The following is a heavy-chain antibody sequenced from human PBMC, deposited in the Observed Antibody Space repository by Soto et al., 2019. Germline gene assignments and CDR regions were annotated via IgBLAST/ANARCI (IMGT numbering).Heavy chain of an antibody. V-gene: IGHV4-4*02. CDR2: VYHTGDT. J-gene: IGHJ5*02. Sequence: PSETLSLTCGVSGGTVASSHWLSLVLQSPGGGLEWIGNVYHTGDTNFNPSLQSRVTISVDKPNNQFSLRLNSLTAADTAVYFCAREIVTAGGNNYFDPWGPGTLVTVSS. D-gene: IGHD2-21*02. CDR1: GGTVASSHW. CDR3: AREIVTAGGNNYFDP.